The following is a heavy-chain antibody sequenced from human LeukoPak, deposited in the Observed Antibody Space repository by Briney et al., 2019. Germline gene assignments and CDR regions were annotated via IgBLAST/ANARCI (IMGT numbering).Heavy chain of an antibody. V-gene: IGHV4-31*03. CDR2: IYYSGST. CDR1: GGSISSGGYY. J-gene: IGHJ6*03. Sequence: KSSETLSLTCTVSGGSISSGGYYWSWIRQHPGKGLEWIGYIYYSGSTYYNPSLKSRVTISVDTSKNQFSLKLSSVTAADTAVYYCARKRVIAAAGKTYYYYYYYMDVWGKGTTVTVSS. CDR3: ARKRVIAAAGKTYYYYYYYMDV. D-gene: IGHD6-13*01.